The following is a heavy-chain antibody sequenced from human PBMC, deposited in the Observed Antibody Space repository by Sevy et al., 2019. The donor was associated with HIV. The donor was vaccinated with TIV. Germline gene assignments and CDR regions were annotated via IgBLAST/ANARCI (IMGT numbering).Heavy chain of an antibody. Sequence: GGSLRLSCAASGFTFDDYAMHWVRQAPGKGLEWVSGISWNSGSIGYADSVKGRFTISRDNAKNSLYLQMNSLRAEDIALYYCAKGARAVVAATPDYWGQGTLVTVSS. CDR3: AKGARAVVAATPDY. CDR2: ISWNSGSI. D-gene: IGHD2-15*01. CDR1: GFTFDDYA. V-gene: IGHV3-9*03. J-gene: IGHJ4*02.